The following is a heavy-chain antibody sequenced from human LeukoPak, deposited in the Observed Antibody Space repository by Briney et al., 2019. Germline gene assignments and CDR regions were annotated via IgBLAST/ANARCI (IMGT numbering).Heavy chain of an antibody. V-gene: IGHV3-48*01. Sequence: PGGSLRLSCAASGFTFSSYSMMWVRQAPGKGLEWVSYISSSSTTIHYADSVKGRFTISRDNSKNTLYLQMNSLRAEDTAVYYCAKDTLSIAAAGYSDYWGQGTLVTVSS. CDR1: GFTFSSYS. CDR3: AKDTLSIAAAGYSDY. D-gene: IGHD6-13*01. J-gene: IGHJ4*02. CDR2: ISSSSTTI.